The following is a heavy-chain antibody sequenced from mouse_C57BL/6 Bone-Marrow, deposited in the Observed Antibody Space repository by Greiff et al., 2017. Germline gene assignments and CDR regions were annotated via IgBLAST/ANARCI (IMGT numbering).Heavy chain of an antibody. CDR2: IHPNSGST. D-gene: IGHD2-3*01. V-gene: IGHV1-64*01. J-gene: IGHJ2*01. CDR3: ARWVLRRDYFDY. CDR1: GYTFTSYW. Sequence: QVQLQQPGAELVKPGASVKLSCKASGYTFTSYWMHWVKQRPGQGLEWIGMIHPNSGSTNYNEKFKSKATLTVDKSSSTAYMQLSRLTSEDSAVYYCARWVLRRDYFDYWGQGTTLTVSS.